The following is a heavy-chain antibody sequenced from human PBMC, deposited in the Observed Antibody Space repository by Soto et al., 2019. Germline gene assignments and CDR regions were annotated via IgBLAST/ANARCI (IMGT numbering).Heavy chain of an antibody. CDR2: IYEGGNT. V-gene: IGHV4-30-2*01. CDR1: GGSIISGGYA. J-gene: IGHJ3*02. CDR3: VRRSPEDAFDI. Sequence: KASESLSPTSAVYGGSIISGGYAWSWIREPPGKGLQWIGHIYEGGNTYYTPSLESRVAISTDKSKNQFSLGLSSVTAADTAVYYCVRRSPEDAFDIWGQGTTVTVSS.